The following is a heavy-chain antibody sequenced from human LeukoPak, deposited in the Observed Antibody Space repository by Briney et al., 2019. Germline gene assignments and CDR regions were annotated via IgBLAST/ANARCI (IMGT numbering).Heavy chain of an antibody. CDR1: GGSISSSSYY. CDR3: ARVLGSSWYGEIDP. D-gene: IGHD6-13*01. Sequence: PSETLSLTCTVSGGSISSSSYYWGWIRQPPGKGLEWIGSIYYSGSTYYNPSLKSRVTISVDTSKNQFSLKLSSVTAADTAVYYCARVLGSSWYGEIDPWGQGTLVTVSS. CDR2: IYYSGST. J-gene: IGHJ5*02. V-gene: IGHV4-39*01.